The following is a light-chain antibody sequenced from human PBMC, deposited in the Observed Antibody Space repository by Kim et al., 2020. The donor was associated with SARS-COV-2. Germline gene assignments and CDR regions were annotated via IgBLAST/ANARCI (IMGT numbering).Light chain of an antibody. Sequence: VTPVQTARITCSGEKLGDKYACWYQQKPGQSPVLVIYQDSKRPSGIPERFSGSNSGNTATLTISGTQAMDEADYYCQAWDSSFVVFGGGTQLTVL. J-gene: IGLJ2*01. CDR3: QAWDSSFVV. V-gene: IGLV3-1*01. CDR2: QDS. CDR1: KLGDKY.